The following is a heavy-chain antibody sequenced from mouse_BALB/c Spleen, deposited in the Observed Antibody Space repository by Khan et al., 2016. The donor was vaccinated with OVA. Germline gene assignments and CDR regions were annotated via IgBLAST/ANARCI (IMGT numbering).Heavy chain of an antibody. CDR2: INTYTGEP. CDR3: ARVGYNGTMDY. J-gene: IGHJ4*01. D-gene: IGHD2-14*01. CDR1: GYTFTNYG. V-gene: IGHV9-3-1*01. Sequence: QIQLVQSGPELKKPGETVKISCKASGYTFTNYGMNWVKQAAGKGLKWMGWINTYTGEPTYADDFKGRFAFSLETSASTAYLQINNLKNEDTATYFCARVGYNGTMDYWGQGTSVTVSS.